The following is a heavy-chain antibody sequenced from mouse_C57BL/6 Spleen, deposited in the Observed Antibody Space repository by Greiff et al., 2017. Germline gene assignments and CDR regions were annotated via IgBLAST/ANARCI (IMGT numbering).Heavy chain of an antibody. CDR1: GYAFSSSW. J-gene: IGHJ3*01. CDR3: ARESTGLAY. V-gene: IGHV1-82*01. Sequence: VQLKESGPELVKPGASVKISCKASGYAFSSSWMNWVKQRPGKGLEWIGRIYPGDGDTNYNGKFKGKATLTADKSSSTAYMQLSSLTSEDSAVYFCARESTGLAYWGQGTLVTVSA. D-gene: IGHD5-1*01. CDR2: IYPGDGDT.